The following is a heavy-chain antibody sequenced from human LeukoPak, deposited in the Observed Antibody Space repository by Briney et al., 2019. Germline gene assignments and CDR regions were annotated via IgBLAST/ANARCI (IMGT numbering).Heavy chain of an antibody. CDR2: IIPIIGTP. CDR1: GGTFSSNT. J-gene: IGHJ5*01. CDR3: ARGTYYSERSSSYHSWFDS. Sequence: SVKVSCKASGGTFSSNTVSWLRQTPGQGLEWMGGIIPIIGTPNYAQKFQGRLTITTDESESTAYMNLNILRSDDTATYYCARGTYYSERSSSYHSWFDSWGLGTLVIVSS. V-gene: IGHV1-69*16. D-gene: IGHD3-16*01.